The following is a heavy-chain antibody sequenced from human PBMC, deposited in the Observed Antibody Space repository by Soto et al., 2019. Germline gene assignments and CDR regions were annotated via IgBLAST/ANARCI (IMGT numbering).Heavy chain of an antibody. V-gene: IGHV3-64D*06. CDR3: VKGRISEYYSDAMDV. Sequence: GGSPRLSCSASGYRFRSYAMHWVRRAPGKGLEYVAGIRSIGGDTLYADSVKGRFTISRDQPKNTVFLQMSSLRIEDTAVYYCVKGRISEYYSDAMDVWGQGTTGTVSS. CDR1: GYRFRSYA. D-gene: IGHD2-21*01. J-gene: IGHJ6*02. CDR2: IRSIGGDT.